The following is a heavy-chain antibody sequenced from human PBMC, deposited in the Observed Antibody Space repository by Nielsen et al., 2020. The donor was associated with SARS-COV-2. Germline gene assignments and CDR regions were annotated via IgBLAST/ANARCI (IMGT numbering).Heavy chain of an antibody. Sequence: ASVKVSCKASDYSFSDYGISWVRQATGQGFEWMGWMNPNSGNTGYAQKFQGRVTMTRDTSISTAYMELTSLRSDDTAVYYCARDAIRFYSDSSGYYDYWGQGTLVTVSS. V-gene: IGHV1-8*01. CDR1: DYSFSDYG. J-gene: IGHJ4*02. D-gene: IGHD3-22*01. CDR2: MNPNSGNT. CDR3: ARDAIRFYSDSSGYYDY.